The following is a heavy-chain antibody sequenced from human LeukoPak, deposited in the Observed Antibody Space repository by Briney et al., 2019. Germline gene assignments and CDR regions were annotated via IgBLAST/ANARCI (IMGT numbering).Heavy chain of an antibody. J-gene: IGHJ4*02. CDR2: IYSGGTT. V-gene: IGHV3-53*01. CDR1: GFTVSSSY. D-gene: IGHD5-18*01. Sequence: GGSLRLSCAASGFTVSSSYMSWVRQAPGKGLEWASVIYSGGTTYYADSVKGRFTISRDNSKNTLYLQMNSLRAEDTAVYYCAGSPEYRYGFFDYWGQGTLVTVSS. CDR3: AGSPEYRYGFFDY.